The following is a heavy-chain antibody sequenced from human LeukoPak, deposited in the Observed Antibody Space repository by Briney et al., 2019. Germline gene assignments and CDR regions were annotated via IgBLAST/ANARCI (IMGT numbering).Heavy chain of an antibody. D-gene: IGHD3-22*01. V-gene: IGHV3-11*01. CDR2: ISSSGSSL. Sequence: GGSLRLSCAASGFTFSDYSMNWIRQAPGKGRGWVSYISSSGSSLYYADSVKGRFTISRDNAENSLFLQMNSLGAEDTALYYGARGLSMLELVLTAANAFDI. J-gene: IGHJ3*02. CDR3: ARGLSMLELVLTAANAFDI. CDR1: GFTFSDYS.